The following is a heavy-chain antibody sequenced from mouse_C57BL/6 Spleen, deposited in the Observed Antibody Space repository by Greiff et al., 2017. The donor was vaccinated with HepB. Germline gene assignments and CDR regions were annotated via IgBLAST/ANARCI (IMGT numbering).Heavy chain of an antibody. CDR1: GFTFSDYG. V-gene: IGHV5-17*01. J-gene: IGHJ3*01. D-gene: IGHD2-13*01. Sequence: EVKLMESGGGLVKPGGSLKLSCAASGFTFSDYGMHWVRQAPEKGLEWVAYISSGSSTIYYADTVKGRFTISRDNAKNTLFLQMTSLRSEDTAMYYCASGIYYGDVPYWGQGTLVTVSA. CDR2: ISSGSSTI. CDR3: ASGIYYGDVPY.